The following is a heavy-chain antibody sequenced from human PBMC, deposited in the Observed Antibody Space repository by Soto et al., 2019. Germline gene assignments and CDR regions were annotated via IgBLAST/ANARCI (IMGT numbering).Heavy chain of an antibody. J-gene: IGHJ5*02. D-gene: IGHD3-10*01. CDR2: IYYSGST. Sequence: SETLSLTCTVSGGSVSSGSYYWSWIRQPPGKGLEWIGYIYYSGSTSYNPSLKSRVTISVDTSKNQFSLKLSSVTAADTAVYYCARGIPRVVRGVIHHNWFDPWGQGTLVTVSS. CDR3: ARGIPRVVRGVIHHNWFDP. V-gene: IGHV4-61*01. CDR1: GGSVSSGSYY.